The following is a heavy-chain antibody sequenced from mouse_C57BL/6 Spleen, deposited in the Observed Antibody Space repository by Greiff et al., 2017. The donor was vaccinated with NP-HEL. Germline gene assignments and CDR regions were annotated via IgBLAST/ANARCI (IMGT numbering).Heavy chain of an antibody. V-gene: IGHV1-66*01. CDR2: IYPGSGNT. D-gene: IGHD4-1*01. Sequence: QVQLQQSGPELVKPGASVKISCKASGYSFTSYYIHWVKQRPGQGLEWIGWIYPGSGNTKYNEKFKGKATLTADTSSSTAYMQLSSLTSEDSAVYYCARRTGGEFAYWGQGTLVTVSA. CDR1: GYSFTSYY. CDR3: ARRTGGEFAY. J-gene: IGHJ3*01.